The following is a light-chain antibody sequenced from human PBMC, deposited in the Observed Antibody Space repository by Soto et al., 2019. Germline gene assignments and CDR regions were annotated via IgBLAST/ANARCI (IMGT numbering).Light chain of an antibody. V-gene: IGKV1-39*01. J-gene: IGKJ4*01. CDR1: QSVFNH. CDR3: HQSSSTSLT. CDR2: DAS. Sequence: DVQMTQSQASLSASVGDSVTITCRASQSVFNHLSWFQQRPGKGPKLLIYDASSLHAGVPSRFSGSGYGTDFTLTISTVQPEDSAIYYCHQSSSTSLTFGGGTRVELK.